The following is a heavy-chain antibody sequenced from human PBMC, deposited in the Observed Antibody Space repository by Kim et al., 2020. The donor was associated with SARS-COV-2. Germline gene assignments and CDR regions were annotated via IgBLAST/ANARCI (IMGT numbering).Heavy chain of an antibody. CDR1: GFTFSSYG. CDR3: ASTAGYSSSWYNPFDP. CDR2: IWYDGSNK. J-gene: IGHJ5*02. V-gene: IGHV3-33*01. Sequence: GGSLRLSCAASGFTFSSYGMHWVRQAPGKGLEWVAVIWYDGSNKYYADSVKGRFTISRDNSKNTLYLQMNSLRAEDTAVYYCASTAGYSSSWYNPFDPWGQGTLVTVSS. D-gene: IGHD6-13*01.